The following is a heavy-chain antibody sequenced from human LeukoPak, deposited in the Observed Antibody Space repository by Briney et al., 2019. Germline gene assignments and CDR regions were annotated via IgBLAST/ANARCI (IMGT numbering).Heavy chain of an antibody. CDR2: IYHSGST. D-gene: IGHD6-13*01. V-gene: IGHV4-38-2*02. J-gene: IGHJ4*02. Sequence: SETLSLTCTVSGYSISSGYYWGWIRQPPGKGLEWIGSIYHSGSTYYNPSLKSRVTISVDTSKNQFSLKLSSVTAADTAVYYCARGKQLALYYFDYWGQGTLVTVSS. CDR1: GYSISSGYY. CDR3: ARGKQLALYYFDY.